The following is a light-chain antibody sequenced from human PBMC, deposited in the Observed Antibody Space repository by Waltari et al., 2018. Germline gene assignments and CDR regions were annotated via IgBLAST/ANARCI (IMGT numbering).Light chain of an antibody. J-gene: IGLJ2*01. CDR3: SAYTSSNTEV. V-gene: IGLV2-14*01. CDR1: SRSVGLCNN. Sequence: PALPQPACVSQSPAPSITTFFTAPSRSVGLCNNLTWYQQHPGKATKLKIDDVTKRPSGVSNRFSGSKSGNTASLTISGLQAEDEADYYCSAYTSSNTEVFGGGTRLTVL. CDR2: DVT.